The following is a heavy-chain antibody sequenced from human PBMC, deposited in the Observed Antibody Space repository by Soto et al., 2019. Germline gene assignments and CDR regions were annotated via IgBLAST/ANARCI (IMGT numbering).Heavy chain of an antibody. V-gene: IGHV3-15*01. J-gene: IGHJ6*02. CDR3: TTYCGGDCYLPPGYYYYYGMDV. Sequence: GGSLRLSCAASGFTFSNAWMSWVRQAPGKGLEWVGRIKSKTDGGTTDYAAPAKGRFTISRDDSKNTLYLQMNSLKTEDTAVYYCTTYCGGDCYLPPGYYYYYGMDVWGQGTTVTVSS. D-gene: IGHD2-21*02. CDR1: GFTFSNAW. CDR2: IKSKTDGGTT.